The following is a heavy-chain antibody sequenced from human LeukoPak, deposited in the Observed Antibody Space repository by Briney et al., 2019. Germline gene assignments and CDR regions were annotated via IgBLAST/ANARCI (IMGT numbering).Heavy chain of an antibody. CDR3: GRAILGGGSGDFDY. J-gene: IGHJ4*02. CDR2: MNPNSDGT. V-gene: IGHV1-2*02. D-gene: IGHD3-10*01. Sequence: GASVTVSCKASGYTFIGYYIHWVRQAPGQGLEWMGWMNPNSDGTNYAQKFQGRVTMTRDTSISTAYMELNRLRSADTAVYYCGRAILGGGSGDFDYWGQGTLVTVSS. CDR1: GYTFIGYY.